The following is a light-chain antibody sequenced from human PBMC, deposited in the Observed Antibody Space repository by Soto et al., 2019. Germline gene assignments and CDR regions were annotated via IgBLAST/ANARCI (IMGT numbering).Light chain of an antibody. CDR2: DVS. CDR3: SSYTSSSLYV. V-gene: IGLV2-14*01. J-gene: IGLJ1*01. Sequence: SALPQPASVSGSPGQSIAISCTGTSSDVGGYNYVSWYQQHPGKAPKLIIYDVSNRPSGVSNRFSGSKSGNAASLTISGLQAEDEADYYCSSYTSSSLYVFGTGTKVTVL. CDR1: SSDVGGYNY.